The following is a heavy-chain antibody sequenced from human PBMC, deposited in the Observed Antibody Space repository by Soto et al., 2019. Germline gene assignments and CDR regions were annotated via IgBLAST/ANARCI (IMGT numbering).Heavy chain of an antibody. CDR1: GYSFTSYW. Sequence: PGEALKISCKGSGYSFTSYWSGWVRQMPGKGLEWMGIIYPGDSDTRYSPSFQGQVTISADKSISTAYLQWSSLKASDTAMYYCARLPYSSSWYFAPYYFDYWGQGTLVTVSS. D-gene: IGHD6-13*01. CDR2: IYPGDSDT. CDR3: ARLPYSSSWYFAPYYFDY. J-gene: IGHJ4*02. V-gene: IGHV5-51*01.